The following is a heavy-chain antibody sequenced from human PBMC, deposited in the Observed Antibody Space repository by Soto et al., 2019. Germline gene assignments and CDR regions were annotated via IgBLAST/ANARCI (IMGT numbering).Heavy chain of an antibody. CDR3: ARSIRFYYDSSGQSAWFDP. CDR1: GFTFGASA. D-gene: IGHD3-22*01. CDR2: IGSRGETYAT. Sequence: GGSLRLSCSAAGFTFGASALQWVRQASGKGLEWLGRIGSRGETYATTYAASVKGRFTISRDDSKKTAYMELSSLRSEDTAVYYCARSIRFYYDSSGQSAWFDPWGQGTLVTVSS. V-gene: IGHV3-73*01. J-gene: IGHJ5*02.